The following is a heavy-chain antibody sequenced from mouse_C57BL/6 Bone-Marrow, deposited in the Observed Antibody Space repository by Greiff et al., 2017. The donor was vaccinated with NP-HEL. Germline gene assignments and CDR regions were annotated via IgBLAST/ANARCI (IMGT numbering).Heavy chain of an antibody. CDR1: GYTFTSYW. D-gene: IGHD1-1*01. J-gene: IGHJ3*01. CDR3: AGRGYYGSSSWFAY. Sequence: QVQLQQSGAELVKPGASVKLSCKASGYTFTSYWMQWVKQRPGQGLEWIGEIDPSDSYTNYNQKFKGKATLTVDTSSSTAYMQLSSLTSEDSAVYYCAGRGYYGSSSWFAYWGQGTLVTVSA. CDR2: IDPSDSYT. V-gene: IGHV1-50*01.